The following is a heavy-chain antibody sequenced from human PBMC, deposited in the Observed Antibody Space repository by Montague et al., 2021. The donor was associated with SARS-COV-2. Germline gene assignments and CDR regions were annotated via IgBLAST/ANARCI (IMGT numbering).Heavy chain of an antibody. V-gene: IGHV4-59*01. J-gene: IGHJ4*02. D-gene: IGHD1-1*01. CDR1: GASITTYY. Sequence: SETLSLTCSVSGASITTYYWSWIRQSPGRGLEWIWHIYYTGTTKYDPSLTSRVTISVDTSRRQYSLKLKSVTAADTAVYYCSRAQTTSFIANCVNYFDYWGQGALVTVSS. CDR2: IYYTGTT. CDR3: SRAQTTSFIANCVNYFDY.